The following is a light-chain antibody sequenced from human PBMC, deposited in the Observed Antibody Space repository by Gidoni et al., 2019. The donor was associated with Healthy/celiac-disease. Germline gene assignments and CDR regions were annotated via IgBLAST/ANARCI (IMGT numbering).Light chain of an antibody. CDR2: AAS. CDR3: QQSYSTRYT. J-gene: IGKJ2*01. CDR1: QSISSY. Sequence: DIQMTQSPSSLSASVGDRVTITCRASQSISSYLNWYQQKPGKAPKLLIYAASSLQSGVPSRFSCSGSGTDFTLTISSLQPEDFAPYYCQQSYSTRYTFGQGTKLEIK. V-gene: IGKV1-39*01.